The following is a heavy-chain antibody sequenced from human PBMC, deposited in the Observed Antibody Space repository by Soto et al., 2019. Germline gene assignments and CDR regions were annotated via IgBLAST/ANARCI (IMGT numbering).Heavy chain of an antibody. CDR3: AHRRRELGYGIDV. V-gene: IGHV2-5*02. J-gene: IGHJ6*02. D-gene: IGHD3-10*01. CDR2: IYWADDK. Sequence: QITLTESGPTLVKPPQTLTLTCTFSGFSLSTSGVAVGWIRQPPGTALEWLALIYWADDKRYSPSLKSRLTITKDTATNRVVPTMTTTDPVDTATYNGAHRRRELGYGIDVWGQGTTVTASS. CDR1: GFSLSTSGVA.